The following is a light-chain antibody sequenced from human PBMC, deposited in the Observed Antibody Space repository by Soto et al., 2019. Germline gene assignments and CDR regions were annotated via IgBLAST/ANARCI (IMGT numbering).Light chain of an antibody. Sequence: EIVITQSPATLSVSPGGRATLSRRASQSVSSSHLAWYPPKPGQAPRLLIYGAASRATGIPDRSSGRGSGTEFTPTSGRLEPEDVAVYYSQQYGNSPPAFGQGTRLEIK. J-gene: IGKJ5*01. V-gene: IGKV3-20*01. CDR2: GAA. CDR3: QQYGNSPPA. CDR1: QSVSSSH.